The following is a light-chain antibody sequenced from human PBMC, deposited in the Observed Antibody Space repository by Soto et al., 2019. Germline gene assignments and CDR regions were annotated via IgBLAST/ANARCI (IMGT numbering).Light chain of an antibody. CDR2: DAS. CDR3: QQYNSYRFT. Sequence: DIQMTQSPSTLSASVGDRVTITCRASQSISSWLAWYQQKPGKAPKLLIYDASSLESGVPSRFSGSGSGTEFTLTISSLQPDDCATYYCQQYNSYRFTFGPGTKVDIK. J-gene: IGKJ3*01. V-gene: IGKV1-5*01. CDR1: QSISSW.